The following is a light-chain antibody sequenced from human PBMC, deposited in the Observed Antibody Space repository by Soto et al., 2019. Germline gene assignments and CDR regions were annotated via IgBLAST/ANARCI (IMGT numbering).Light chain of an antibody. V-gene: IGLV6-57*01. CDR2: END. CDR3: QSYDSGNSQWV. Sequence: NFMLTQPHSVSESPGETVTISCSRSSGSIASNYVQWYQQRPGSSPTTVIYENDRRPSGVPDRFSGSIDSSSDSASLTISGLKTEDEADYYCQSYDSGNSQWVFGGGTKLTVL. CDR1: SGSIASNY. J-gene: IGLJ3*02.